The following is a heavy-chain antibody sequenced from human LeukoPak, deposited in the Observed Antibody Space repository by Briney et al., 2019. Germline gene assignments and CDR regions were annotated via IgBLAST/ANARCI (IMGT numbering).Heavy chain of an antibody. D-gene: IGHD3-16*02. CDR1: GGSISSYY. CDR2: IYYSGST. Sequence: PSETLSLTCTVSGGSISSYYWSWIRQPPGKGLEWIGYIYYSGSTNYSPSLKSRVTISVDTSKNQFSLKLSSVTAADTAVYYCARFEGELSEFDNWFDPWGQGTLVTVSS. V-gene: IGHV4-59*01. CDR3: ARFEGELSEFDNWFDP. J-gene: IGHJ5*02.